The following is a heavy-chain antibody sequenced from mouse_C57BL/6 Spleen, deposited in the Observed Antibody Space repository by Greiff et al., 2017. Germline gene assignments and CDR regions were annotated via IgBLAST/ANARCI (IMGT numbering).Heavy chain of an antibody. J-gene: IGHJ1*03. CDR3: ARKYDYDEGYFDV. Sequence: EVKLMESEGGLVQPGSSMKLSCTASGFTFSDYYMAWVRQVPEKGLEWVANINYDGSSTYYLDSLKSRFIISRDNAKNILYLQMSSLKSEDTATYYCARKYDYDEGYFDVWGTGTTVTVSS. V-gene: IGHV5-16*01. CDR2: INYDGSST. CDR1: GFTFSDYY. D-gene: IGHD2-4*01.